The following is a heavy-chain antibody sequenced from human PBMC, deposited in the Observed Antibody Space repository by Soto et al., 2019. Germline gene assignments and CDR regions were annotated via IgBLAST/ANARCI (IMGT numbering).Heavy chain of an antibody. Sequence: SETLSLTCSVSGGTISSYYWSWIRQPPGKGLEWIGYIYSRGTTSYNPSLKSRATILVDTSKNQFSLRLTSVTATDTAVYYCATGRISRGLVVWGQGTTVTVSS. V-gene: IGHV4-59*12. CDR2: IYSRGTT. J-gene: IGHJ6*02. CDR3: ATGRISRGLVV. CDR1: GGTISSYY.